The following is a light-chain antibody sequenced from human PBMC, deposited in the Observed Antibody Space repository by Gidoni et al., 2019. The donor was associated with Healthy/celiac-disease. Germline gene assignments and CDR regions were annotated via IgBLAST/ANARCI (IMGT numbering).Light chain of an antibody. CDR2: SAS. J-gene: IGKJ4*01. Sequence: DIQMTQSPSALSASVGDRVTSTCRASRSISTHLNWSQQKPGKAPKLLIYSASNLHSGVPSRFSGRGSGTDFTLTISSLQPEDFATYYCQQSYNIPLTFGGGTKVEIK. V-gene: IGKV1-39*01. CDR3: QQSYNIPLT. CDR1: RSISTH.